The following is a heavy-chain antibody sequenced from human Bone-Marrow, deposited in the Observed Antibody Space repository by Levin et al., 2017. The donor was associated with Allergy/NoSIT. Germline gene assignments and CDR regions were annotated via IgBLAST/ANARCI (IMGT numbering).Heavy chain of an antibody. CDR1: GDSINSKH. CDR2: IYPSGSA. V-gene: IGHV4-4*07. J-gene: IGHJ4*01. CDR3: ASRIAATGAFDS. Sequence: TLSLTCTVSGDSINSKHWSWIRQTAGKGLEWIGRIYPSGSANYNPSLKSRVTMSVDTSKNQFSLKLSSVTAADTALYYCASRIAATGAFDSWGHGTLVTVSS. D-gene: IGHD6-13*01.